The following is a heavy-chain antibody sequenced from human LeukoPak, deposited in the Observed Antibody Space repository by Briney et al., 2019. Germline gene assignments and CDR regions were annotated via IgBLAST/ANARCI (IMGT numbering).Heavy chain of an antibody. D-gene: IGHD6-13*01. CDR3: ARASSGSWYGDY. CDR2: IYSGGST. CDR1: GFDVSDNY. V-gene: IGHV3-66*01. J-gene: IGHJ4*02. Sequence: PGGSLRLSCAASGFDVSDNYMSWVRQAPGKGLEWVSVIYSGGSTYYADAVKGRFTISRDNSKNTIYLQMNSLRAEDTAVYYCARASSGSWYGDYWGQGTLVTVSS.